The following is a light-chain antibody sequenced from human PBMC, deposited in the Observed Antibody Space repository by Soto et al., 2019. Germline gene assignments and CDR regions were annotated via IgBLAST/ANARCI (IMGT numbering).Light chain of an antibody. V-gene: IGKV4-1*01. J-gene: IGKJ4*01. CDR2: WAS. CDR3: QQYYGTPLT. Sequence: DIVMTQSPDSLAVSLGERATINCKSSQSVLYTSNNKNYLAWYQQKTGQPPKLLIYWASTRESGVPDRFSCSGSGTDFTLTISSLQTEDVAVYYCQQYYGTPLTFGGGTKVEIK. CDR1: QSVLYTSNNKNY.